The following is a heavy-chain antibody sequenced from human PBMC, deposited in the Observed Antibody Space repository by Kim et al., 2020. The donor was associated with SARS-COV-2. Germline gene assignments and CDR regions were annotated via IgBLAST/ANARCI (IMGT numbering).Heavy chain of an antibody. V-gene: IGHV4-34*01. J-gene: IGHJ5*02. CDR3: ARGDYDFWSGYYSWFDP. D-gene: IGHD3-3*01. Sequence: LKSRVTISVDTSKNQFSLKLSSVTAADTAVYYCARGDYDFWSGYYSWFDPWGQGTLVTVSS.